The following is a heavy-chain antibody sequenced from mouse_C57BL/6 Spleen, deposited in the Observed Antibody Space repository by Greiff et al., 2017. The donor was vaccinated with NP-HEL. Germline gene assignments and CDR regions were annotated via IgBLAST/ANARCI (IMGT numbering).Heavy chain of an antibody. CDR3: GVRHYYGPWFAY. Sequence: VQLQQSRPELVKPGASVKISCKASGYSFTGYYMNWVKQSPEKSLEWIGEINPSTGGTTYNQKFKAKATLTVDKSSSTAYMQLKSLTSEDSAVYYCGVRHYYGPWFAYWGQGTLVTVSA. V-gene: IGHV1-42*01. CDR2: INPSTGGT. J-gene: IGHJ3*01. CDR1: GYSFTGYY. D-gene: IGHD1-2*01.